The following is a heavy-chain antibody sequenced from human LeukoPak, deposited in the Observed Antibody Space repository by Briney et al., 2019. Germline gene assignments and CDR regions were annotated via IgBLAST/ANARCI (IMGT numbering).Heavy chain of an antibody. CDR3: ARVVRIAAAGTNWFDP. CDR2: IYYSGST. CDR1: GGSISSYY. V-gene: IGHV4-59*01. J-gene: IGHJ5*02. D-gene: IGHD6-13*01. Sequence: KASETLSLTCTVSGGSISSYYWSWIRQPPGKGLEWIGYIYYSGSTNYNPSLKSRVTISVDTSKNQFSLKLSSVTAADTAVYYCARVVRIAAAGTNWFDPWGQGTLVTVSS.